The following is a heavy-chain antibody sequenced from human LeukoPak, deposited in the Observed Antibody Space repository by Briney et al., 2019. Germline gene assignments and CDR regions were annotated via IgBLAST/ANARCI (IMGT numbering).Heavy chain of an antibody. J-gene: IGHJ5*02. CDR1: GGSISSYY. CDR2: IYYSGST. CDR3: ARDNFYCSGGSCYFPTWFDP. Sequence: SETLSLTCTVSGGSISSYYWSWIRQPPGKGLEWIGYIYYSGSTNYNPSLKSRVTISVDTSKNQFSLKLSSVTAADTAVYYCARDNFYCSGGSCYFPTWFDPWGQGTLVTVSS. V-gene: IGHV4-59*01. D-gene: IGHD2-15*01.